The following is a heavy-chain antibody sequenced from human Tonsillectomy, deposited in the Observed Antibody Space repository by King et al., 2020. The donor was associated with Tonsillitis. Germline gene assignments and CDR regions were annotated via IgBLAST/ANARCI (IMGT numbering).Heavy chain of an antibody. V-gene: IGHV3-15*01. CDR1: GFSFSNAW. CDR3: ARDSPLARGLIDS. CDR2: IKAKSGGGTT. Sequence: VQLVESGGGLVKPGESLRLSCAASGFSFSNAWMNWVRQAPGKGLEWVGRIKAKSGGGTTDYAAPVKGRFNISRDDSKNTLYLEMHSLKSEDTAVYYCARDSPLARGLIDSWGQGNLVTVSS. J-gene: IGHJ4*02. D-gene: IGHD3-10*01.